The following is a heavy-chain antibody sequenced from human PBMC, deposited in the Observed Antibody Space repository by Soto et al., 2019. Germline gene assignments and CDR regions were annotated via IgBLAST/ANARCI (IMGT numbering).Heavy chain of an antibody. CDR3: SRGILV. J-gene: IGHJ4*02. D-gene: IGHD5-18*01. CDR1: GGSINSGGYC. V-gene: IGHV4-31*03. CDR2: ISYGGST. Sequence: QVQLQESGPGLVKPSQTLSLTCTVSGGSINSGGYCWSWIRQHPGKGLEWIGCISYGGSTSYHAFLMSRVTISVDTSKNQFSLKLSSVTAADTAVYYCSRGILVWGQGTLITVSS.